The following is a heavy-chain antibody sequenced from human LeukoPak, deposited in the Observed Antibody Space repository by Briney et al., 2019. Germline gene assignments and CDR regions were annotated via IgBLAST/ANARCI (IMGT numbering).Heavy chain of an antibody. CDR1: RDSVSSNSDV. V-gene: IGHV6-1*01. J-gene: IGHJ4*02. D-gene: IGHD6-19*01. CDR2: TYYRSKWYN. Sequence: SQPLSLTCAISRDSVSSNSDVWNWIRQSPSRVLEWLGRTYYRSKWYNVYAPSLKGRIILNAHTSKHQFSPQLHSVTPEDTAVYYCARGGGWLHYWRQGTLVSVSS. CDR3: ARGGGWLHY.